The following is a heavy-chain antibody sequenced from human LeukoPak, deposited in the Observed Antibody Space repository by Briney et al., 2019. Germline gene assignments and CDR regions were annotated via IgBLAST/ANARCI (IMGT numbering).Heavy chain of an antibody. CDR1: GYTFTSYY. CDR3: AGSGLDNWFDP. CDR2: INPSGGST. Sequence: GASVKVSCKASGYTFTSYYMHWVRQAPGQGLEWMGIINPSGGSTSYAQKFQGRVTMTRDTSTSTVYMELSSLRSEDTAVYYCAGSGLDNWFDPWGQGTLVTVSS. V-gene: IGHV1-46*01. D-gene: IGHD5-12*01. J-gene: IGHJ5*02.